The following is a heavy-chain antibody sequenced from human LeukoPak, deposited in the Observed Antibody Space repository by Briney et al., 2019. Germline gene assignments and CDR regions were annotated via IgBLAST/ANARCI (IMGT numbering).Heavy chain of an antibody. J-gene: IGHJ4*02. CDR1: GYSISSGYY. CDR2: IYHSGNT. CDR3: ARFSKTLVGATGGDY. Sequence: SETLSLTCTVSGYSISSGYYWGWIRQPPGKGLEWIGSIYHSGNTYYNPSLQSRVTISVDTSKNQFSLKLSSVTAADTAVYYCARFSKTLVGATGGDYWGQGPLVTVSS. V-gene: IGHV4-38-2*02. D-gene: IGHD1-26*01.